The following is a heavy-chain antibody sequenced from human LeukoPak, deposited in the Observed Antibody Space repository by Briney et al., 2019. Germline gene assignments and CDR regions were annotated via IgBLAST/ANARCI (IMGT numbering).Heavy chain of an antibody. J-gene: IGHJ4*02. CDR3: ARSPRGYCSGGSCFDY. D-gene: IGHD2-15*01. Sequence: GASVKVSCKASGYTFTSYGISWVRRAPGQGLEWMGWISAYNGNTNYAQKLQGRVTMTTDTSTSTAYMELRSLRSDDTAVYYCARSPRGYCSGGSCFDYWGQGTLVTVSS. CDR1: GYTFTSYG. V-gene: IGHV1-18*01. CDR2: ISAYNGNT.